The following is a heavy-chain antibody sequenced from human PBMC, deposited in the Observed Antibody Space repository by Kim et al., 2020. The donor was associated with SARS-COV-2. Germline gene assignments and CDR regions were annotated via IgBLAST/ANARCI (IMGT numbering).Heavy chain of an antibody. Sequence: SETLSLTCTVSGGSISSYYLSWIRQPPGKGLEWIGYIYYSGSTNYNPSLKSRVTISVDTSKNQFSLKLSSGTAADTAVYYCARHKSSGSYYFDYWGQGTLVPVSS. V-gene: IGHV4-59*08. J-gene: IGHJ4*02. CDR2: IYYSGST. CDR1: GGSISSYY. CDR3: ARHKSSGSYYFDY. D-gene: IGHD1-26*01.